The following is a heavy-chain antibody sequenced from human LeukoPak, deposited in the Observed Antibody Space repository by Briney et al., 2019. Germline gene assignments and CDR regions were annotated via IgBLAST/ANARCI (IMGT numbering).Heavy chain of an antibody. CDR1: GGSISSSSNY. Sequence: PSETLSLTCTVSGGSISSSSNYWGCIRPPPGKGLEWIGSIYYSGSTYYNPSLKSRVNISVDTTKNQFSLKLSSVTAADTAVYYCARDLFAYMDVWGKGTTVTISS. D-gene: IGHD3-10*02. V-gene: IGHV4-39*02. J-gene: IGHJ6*03. CDR3: ARDLFAYMDV. CDR2: IYYSGST.